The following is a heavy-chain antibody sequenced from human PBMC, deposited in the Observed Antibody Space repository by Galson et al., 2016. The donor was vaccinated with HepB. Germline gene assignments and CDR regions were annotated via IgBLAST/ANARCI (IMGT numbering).Heavy chain of an antibody. J-gene: IGHJ6*02. D-gene: IGHD3-10*01. V-gene: IGHV1-58*01. CDR2: IVVGSGNT. Sequence: SVKVSCKASGFTFTSSAVQWVRQARGQRLEWIGWIVVGSGNTNYAQKFQERVTITRDMSTSTAYMELSSLRSEDTAVYYCAAGTPGFGESNYYYYGMDVWGQGTTVTVSS. CDR1: GFTFTSSA. CDR3: AAGTPGFGESNYYYYGMDV.